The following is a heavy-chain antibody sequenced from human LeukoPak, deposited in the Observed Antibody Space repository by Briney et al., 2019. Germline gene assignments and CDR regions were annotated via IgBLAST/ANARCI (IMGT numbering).Heavy chain of an antibody. J-gene: IGHJ4*02. CDR2: IYYTGST. D-gene: IGHD3-16*01. Sequence: PSETLSLTRTISGSSITSVSHYWGWIRQPPGKGLEWIGDIYYTGSTYYSPSLRSRVTMSVHTSENQFSLRLNSVTAVDTAVYYCARRWGNIVGVTYEYWGQGTLVTVSS. CDR1: GSSITSVSHY. CDR3: ARRWGNIVGVTYEY. V-gene: IGHV4-39*01.